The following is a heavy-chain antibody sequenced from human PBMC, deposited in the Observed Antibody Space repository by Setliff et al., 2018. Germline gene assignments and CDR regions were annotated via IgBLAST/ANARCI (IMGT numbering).Heavy chain of an antibody. Sequence: SETLSLTCTVSGGSISSGDYYWSWTRQPPGKGLEWIGYIYSSGSTYYNPSLKSRVSISVDTSKNQFSLKLSSVTAADTAVYYCARDQDYGDYVGGGIDPWGQGTLVTVSS. V-gene: IGHV4-30-4*08. CDR3: ARDQDYGDYVGGGIDP. J-gene: IGHJ5*02. CDR2: IYSSGST. D-gene: IGHD4-17*01. CDR1: GGSISSGDYY.